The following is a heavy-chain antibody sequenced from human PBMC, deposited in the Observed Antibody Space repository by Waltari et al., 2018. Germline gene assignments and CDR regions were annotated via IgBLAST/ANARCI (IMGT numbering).Heavy chain of an antibody. CDR2: IYYSGST. J-gene: IGHJ4*02. D-gene: IGHD5-12*01. Sequence: QVQLQESGPGLVKPSETLSLTGTVPGGSISSYYWSWIRPPPGKGLEWIGYIYYSGSTNYNPSLKSRVTISVDTSKNQFSLKLSSVTAAGTAVYYCARVRSRDGYRKYFDYWGQGTLVTVSS. CDR3: ARVRSRDGYRKYFDY. V-gene: IGHV4-59*01. CDR1: GGSISSYY.